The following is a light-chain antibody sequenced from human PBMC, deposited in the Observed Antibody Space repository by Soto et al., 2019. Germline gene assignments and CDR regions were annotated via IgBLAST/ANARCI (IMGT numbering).Light chain of an antibody. J-gene: IGLJ2*01. CDR1: SSNIGNNY. CDR3: GTWDSSLSTVL. V-gene: IGLV1-51*01. CDR2: DNN. Sequence: QSVLTQPPSVSAAPGQKVTISCSGSSSNIGNNYVSWYRQLPGTAPKLLIYDNNKRPSGIPARFSGSKSGTSATLGITGLQTGDEADYYCGTWDSSLSTVLFGAGTKLTVL.